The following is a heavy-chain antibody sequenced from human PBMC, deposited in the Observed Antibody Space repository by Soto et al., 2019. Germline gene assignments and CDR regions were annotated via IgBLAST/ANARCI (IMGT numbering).Heavy chain of an antibody. CDR3: ARGLVPAATNWFDP. Sequence: PGGPLIFSCTASGFTFSSYAMHWVRQAPGKGLEYVSAISSNGGSTYYANSVKGRFTISRDNSKNTLYLQMGSLRAEDMAVYYCARGLVPAATNWFDPWGQGTLVTVSS. J-gene: IGHJ5*02. V-gene: IGHV3-64*01. D-gene: IGHD2-2*01. CDR2: ISSNGGST. CDR1: GFTFSSYA.